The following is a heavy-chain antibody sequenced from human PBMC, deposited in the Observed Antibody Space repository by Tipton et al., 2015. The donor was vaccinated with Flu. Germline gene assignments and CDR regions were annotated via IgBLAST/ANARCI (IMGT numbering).Heavy chain of an antibody. CDR2: IYYSGST. J-gene: IGHJ6*02. V-gene: IGHV4-59*12. CDR3: ARDQSLRYYYDSSGLWGYYYGMDV. CDR1: GGSISSYY. D-gene: IGHD3-22*01. Sequence: LRLSCTVSGGSISSYYWSWIRQPPGKGLEWIGYIYYSGSTNYNPSLKSRVTISVDTSKNQFSLKLSSVTAADTAVYYCARDQSLRYYYDSSGLWGYYYGMDVWGQGTTVTVSS.